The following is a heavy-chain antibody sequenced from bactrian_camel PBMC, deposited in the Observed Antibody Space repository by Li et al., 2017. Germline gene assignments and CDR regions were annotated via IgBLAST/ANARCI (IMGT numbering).Heavy chain of an antibody. V-gene: IGHV3S60*01. CDR1: GLRFGEYR. Sequence: QLVESGGGLVQAGGSLRLSCTSSGLRFGEYRLGWFRQAPGKEREGVSCISWIGSSTYYADSVKGRFTISRDNAKNTLYLQMNSLKPEDTAMYYCAARRTYDYCSGSWSLRADIDTWGQGTQVTVS. D-gene: IGHD3*01. J-gene: IGHJ6*01. CDR3: AARRTYDYCSGSWSLRADIDT. CDR2: ISWIGSST.